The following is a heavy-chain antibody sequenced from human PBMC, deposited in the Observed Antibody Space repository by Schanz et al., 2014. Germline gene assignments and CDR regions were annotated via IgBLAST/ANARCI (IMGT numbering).Heavy chain of an antibody. Sequence: QLQLQESGPGLVKPSETLSLTCTVSGGSISSSSYYWGWIRQPPGKGLEWIGSIYYTGSTYYNPSLKSRVTKSVDTSKNQFSLKLSSVTAADTAVYYCARGGRTTYNYYYGMDVWGQGTTVTVSS. CDR2: IYYTGST. V-gene: IGHV4-39*07. CDR1: GGSISSSSYY. CDR3: ARGGRTTYNYYYGMDV. D-gene: IGHD1-1*01. J-gene: IGHJ6*02.